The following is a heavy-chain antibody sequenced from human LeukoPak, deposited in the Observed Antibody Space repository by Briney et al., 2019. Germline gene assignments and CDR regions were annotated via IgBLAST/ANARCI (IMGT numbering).Heavy chain of an antibody. CDR1: GGSISSYY. CDR3: ARVGYDILTGYYMDV. J-gene: IGHJ6*03. CDR2: IYNSGST. D-gene: IGHD3-9*01. V-gene: IGHV4-4*07. Sequence: SETLSLTCTVSGGSISSYYWSWIRQPAGKGLEWIGRIYNSGSTTYNPSLKSRVTMSVDTSKNQFSLKLSSVTAADTAVYYCARVGYDILTGYYMDVWGKGTTVTVSS.